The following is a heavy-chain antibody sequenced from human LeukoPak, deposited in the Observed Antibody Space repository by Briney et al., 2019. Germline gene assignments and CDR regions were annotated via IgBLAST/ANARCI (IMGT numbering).Heavy chain of an antibody. V-gene: IGHV1-18*01. CDR3: ARDPVTGIAVAGSGYYGMDV. J-gene: IGHJ6*02. D-gene: IGHD6-19*01. CDR1: GYTFTSYG. CDR2: ISAYNGNT. Sequence: ASVKVSCKASGYTFTSYGISWVRQAPGQGLEWMGWISAYNGNTNYAQKLQGRVTMTTDTSTSTAYMELRSLRSDDTAVYYCARDPVTGIAVAGSGYYGMDVWGQVTTVTVSS.